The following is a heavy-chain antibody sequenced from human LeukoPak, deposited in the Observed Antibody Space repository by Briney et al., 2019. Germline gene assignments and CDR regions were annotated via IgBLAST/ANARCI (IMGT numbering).Heavy chain of an antibody. CDR1: GFTFSSYS. CDR3: AREGSGKLPLGY. D-gene: IGHD1-26*01. Sequence: PGGSLRLSCAASGFTFSSYSMNWVRQAPGKGLEWVSSISSSSSYIYYADSVKGRFTISRDNAKNSLYLQMNSLRAENTAVYYCAREGSGKLPLGYWGQGTLVTVSS. J-gene: IGHJ4*02. CDR2: ISSSSSYI. V-gene: IGHV3-21*01.